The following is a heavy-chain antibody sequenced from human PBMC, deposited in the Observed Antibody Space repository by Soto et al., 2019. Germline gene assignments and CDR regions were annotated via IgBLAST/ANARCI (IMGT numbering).Heavy chain of an antibody. D-gene: IGHD1-26*01. V-gene: IGHV3-23*01. CDR3: VKPGCGRGGGYPAYFYL. Sequence: GGSLRRFCAASGFTFSYYAMSCVRQAPGKVLELFSGIGGSDGSTYYAYSVKGRFAISRDNFKDTLYLQMNSLRAEDTAIYYCVKPGCGRGGGYPAYFYLSAQATLVTVS. CDR2: IGGSDGST. CDR1: GFTFSYYA. J-gene: IGHJ4*02.